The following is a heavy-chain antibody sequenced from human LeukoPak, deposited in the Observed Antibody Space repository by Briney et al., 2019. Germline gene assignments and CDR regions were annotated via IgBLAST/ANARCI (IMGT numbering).Heavy chain of an antibody. D-gene: IGHD2-15*01. CDR3: AGGVVAATPVDY. V-gene: IGHV4-4*07. CDR2: IHTSGST. CDR1: GGSISSYY. Sequence: PWETLPLTCTVSGGSISSYYWSWIRQPAGKGLEWIGRIHTSGSTNYNPSLKSRVTMSVDTSKNQFSLKLSSVTAADTAVYYCAGGVVAATPVDYWGQGTLVTVS. J-gene: IGHJ4*02.